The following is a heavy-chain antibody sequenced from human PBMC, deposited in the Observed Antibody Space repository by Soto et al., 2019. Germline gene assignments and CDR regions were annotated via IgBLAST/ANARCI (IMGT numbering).Heavy chain of an antibody. J-gene: IGHJ2*01. CDR2: IYYSGST. V-gene: IGHV4-59*01. D-gene: IGHD5-12*01. Sequence: SETLSLTCTVSGGSISSYYWSWIRQPPGKGLEWIGYIYYSGSTNYNSSLKSRVTISVDTSKNQFSLKLSSVTAADTAVYYCARELRGYGWDYWYFDLWGRGTLVTVSS. CDR3: ARELRGYGWDYWYFDL. CDR1: GGSISSYY.